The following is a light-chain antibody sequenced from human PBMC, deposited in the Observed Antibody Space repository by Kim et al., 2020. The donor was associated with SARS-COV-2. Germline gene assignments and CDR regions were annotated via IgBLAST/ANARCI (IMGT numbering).Light chain of an antibody. Sequence: GDTVTITCQSSQDISNSLNWFQVNSGTAPKPLIFGASELEAGVPSRFSGSGSGTDYSFDLSSLQPEDVGTYYCQQFDRVPYTFGQGTKLEI. V-gene: IGKV1-33*01. J-gene: IGKJ2*01. CDR1: QDISNS. CDR2: GAS. CDR3: QQFDRVPYT.